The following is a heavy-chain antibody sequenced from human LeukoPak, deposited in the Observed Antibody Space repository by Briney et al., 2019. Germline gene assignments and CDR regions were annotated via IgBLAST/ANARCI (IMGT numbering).Heavy chain of an antibody. CDR3: ASSHDSSGND. CDR2: IKYDGSHK. J-gene: IGHJ4*02. D-gene: IGHD3-22*01. V-gene: IGHV3-7*01. CDR1: GFSFSSYW. Sequence: GGSLRLSCVASGFSFSSYWMAWVRQAPGKGLEWVANIKYDGSHKYYVDSVKGRFTISRDNAKNSVYLQMNSLRVVDTAVYFCASSHDSSGNDWGQGTMVTVSS.